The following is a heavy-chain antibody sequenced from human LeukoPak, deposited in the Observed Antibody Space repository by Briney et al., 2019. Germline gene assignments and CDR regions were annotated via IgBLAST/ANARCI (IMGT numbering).Heavy chain of an antibody. CDR1: GYTFTGYY. J-gene: IGHJ4*02. CDR2: INPNSGGT. CDR3: ARDHNLEASGRSFDY. V-gene: IGHV1-2*02. D-gene: IGHD3-10*01. Sequence: ASVKVSCKTSGYTFTGYYLHWVRQAPGQGLEWMGWINPNSGGTLYAREFQGRVTMTRDTPISTAYMELTRLRSDDTAVYYCARDHNLEASGRSFDYWGQGTLVTVSS.